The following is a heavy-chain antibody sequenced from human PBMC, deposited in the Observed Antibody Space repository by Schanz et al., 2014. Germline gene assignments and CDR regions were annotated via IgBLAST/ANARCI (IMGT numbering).Heavy chain of an antibody. V-gene: IGHV3-21*04. Sequence: EVQLVESGGGLVKPGGSLRLSCAASGFAFSAYSMNWVRQAPGKGLEWVSSLGGSTGGIYYADSVRGRFTISRDNFKNRLYLQMNSLRLEDTAIYYCAKTLGGAGLTLYFDHWGQGSLVTVSS. CDR1: GFAFSAYS. CDR2: LGGSTGGI. J-gene: IGHJ4*02. CDR3: AKTLGGAGLTLYFDH. D-gene: IGHD3-10*01.